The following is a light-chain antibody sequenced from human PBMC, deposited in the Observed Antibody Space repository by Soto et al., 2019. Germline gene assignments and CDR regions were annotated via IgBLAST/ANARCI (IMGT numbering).Light chain of an antibody. CDR3: QQYDSPLRT. Sequence: EIVLTQSPGTLSLSPGERATLSCRASQSVSSSYLAWYQQKPGQAPRLLIYGTSSRATGIPDRFSGSGSGTDFTLTISRLEPEDFAVYYCQQYDSPLRTFGQGTKVEIK. V-gene: IGKV3-20*01. CDR1: QSVSSSY. CDR2: GTS. J-gene: IGKJ1*01.